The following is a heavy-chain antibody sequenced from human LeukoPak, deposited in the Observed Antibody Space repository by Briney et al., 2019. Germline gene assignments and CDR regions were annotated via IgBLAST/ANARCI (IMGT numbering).Heavy chain of an antibody. CDR2: ISSSGSTI. CDR3: AREGDGYNLGYFDY. J-gene: IGHJ4*02. Sequence: GGSLRLSCAASGFTFSSYEMNWVRQAPGKGLEWVSYISSSGSTIYYADSVKGRFTISRDNAKNSLYLQMNSLRAEDTAVYYCAREGDGYNLGYFDYWGQGTLVTVSS. CDR1: GFTFSSYE. V-gene: IGHV3-48*03. D-gene: IGHD5-24*01.